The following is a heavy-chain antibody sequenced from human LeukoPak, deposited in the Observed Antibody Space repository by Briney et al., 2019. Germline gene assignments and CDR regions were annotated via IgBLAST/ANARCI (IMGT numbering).Heavy chain of an antibody. Sequence: SETLSLTCTVSGGSISSYYWSWIRQPPGKGLEWIGYIYYSGSTNYNPSLKSRVTISVDTSKNQFSLKLSSVTAADTAVYYCARDREYYYDGSGHLDIWGQGTMVTVSS. CDR2: IYYSGST. J-gene: IGHJ3*02. V-gene: IGHV4-59*01. D-gene: IGHD3-22*01. CDR1: GGSISSYY. CDR3: ARDREYYYDGSGHLDI.